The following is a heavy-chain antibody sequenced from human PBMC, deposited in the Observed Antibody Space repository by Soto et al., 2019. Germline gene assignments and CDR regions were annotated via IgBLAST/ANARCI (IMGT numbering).Heavy chain of an antibody. D-gene: IGHD3-22*01. V-gene: IGHV4-31*03. CDR3: ARVVTGYYYDSSGYYHDY. Sequence: SETLSLTCSVSGASITSDDYYWGWIRQPPGKGLEWIGYIYYSGSTYYNPSLKSRVTISVDTSKNQFSLKLSSVTAADTAVYYCARVVTGYYYDSSGYYHDYWGQGTLVTVSS. J-gene: IGHJ4*02. CDR1: GASITSDDYY. CDR2: IYYSGST.